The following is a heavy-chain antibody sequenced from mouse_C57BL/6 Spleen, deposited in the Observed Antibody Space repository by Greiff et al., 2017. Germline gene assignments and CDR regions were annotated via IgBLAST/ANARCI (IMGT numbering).Heavy chain of an antibody. CDR2: ISDGGSYT. D-gene: IGHD2-1*01. J-gene: IGHJ4*01. CDR1: GFTFSSYA. V-gene: IGHV5-4*01. CDR3: ARDYYGNWGDAMDY. Sequence: DVKLVESGGCLVKPGGSLKLSCAASGFTFSSYAMSWVRQTPEKRLEWVATISDGGSYTYYPDNVKGRFTISRDNAKNNLYLQMSHLKSEDTAMYYCARDYYGNWGDAMDYWGQGTSVTVSS.